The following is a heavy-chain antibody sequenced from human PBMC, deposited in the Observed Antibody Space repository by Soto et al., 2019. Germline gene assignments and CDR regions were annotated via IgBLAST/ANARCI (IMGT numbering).Heavy chain of an antibody. J-gene: IGHJ3*02. V-gene: IGHV3-7*01. CDR1: GFTFSDYW. CDR2: IKYDGSEE. CDR3: ARESPYYDILTGPI. Sequence: GGSLRLSCAASGFTFSDYWMKWVRQAPGKGLEWVANIKYDGSEENYVDSVKGRFTVSRGNAKKSLYLQMNSLRAEDTAVYYCARESPYYDILTGPIWGQGTMVTVSS. D-gene: IGHD3-9*01.